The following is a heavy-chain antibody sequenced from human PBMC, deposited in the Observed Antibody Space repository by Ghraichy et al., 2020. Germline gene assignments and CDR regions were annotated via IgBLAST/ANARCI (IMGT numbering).Heavy chain of an antibody. V-gene: IGHV1-2*04. CDR3: ARGGVVVAVLFDY. J-gene: IGHJ4*02. Sequence: ASVKVSCKASGYTFTGYYMHWVRQAPGQGLEWMGWINPNSGGTNYAQKFQGWVTMTRDTSISTAYMELSRLRSDDTAVYYCARGGVVVAVLFDYWGQGTLVTVSS. CDR1: GYTFTGYY. CDR2: INPNSGGT. D-gene: IGHD2-15*01.